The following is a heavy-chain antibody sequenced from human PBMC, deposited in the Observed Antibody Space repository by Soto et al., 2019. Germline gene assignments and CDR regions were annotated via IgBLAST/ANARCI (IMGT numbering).Heavy chain of an antibody. CDR3: APGRYYGMDV. CDR2: IYYSGST. V-gene: IGHV4-59*05. Sequence: SETLSLTCTVSGGSISSYYWSWIRQPPGKGLEWIGSIYYSGSTYYNPSLKSRVTISVDTSKNQFSLKLSSVTAADTAVYYCAPGRYYGMDVWGQGTTVTVSS. J-gene: IGHJ6*02. CDR1: GGSISSYY.